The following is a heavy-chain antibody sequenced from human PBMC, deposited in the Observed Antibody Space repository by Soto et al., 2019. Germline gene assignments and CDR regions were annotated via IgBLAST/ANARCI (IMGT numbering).Heavy chain of an antibody. V-gene: IGHV3-21*01. CDR3: ARAPTDIVVVVAATFSGAFDI. D-gene: IGHD2-15*01. CDR2: ISSSSSYI. J-gene: IGHJ3*02. Sequence: EVQLVESGGGLVKPGGSLRLSCAASGFTFSSYSMNWVRQAPGKGLEWVSSISSSSSYIYYADSVKGRFTISRDNAKNSLYLQMNSLRAEDTAVYYCARAPTDIVVVVAATFSGAFDIWGQGTMVTVSS. CDR1: GFTFSSYS.